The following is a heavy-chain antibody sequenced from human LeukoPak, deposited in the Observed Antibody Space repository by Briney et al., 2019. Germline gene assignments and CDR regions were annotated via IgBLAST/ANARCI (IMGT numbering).Heavy chain of an antibody. J-gene: IGHJ4*02. CDR3: ARGQRDGYNFDY. CDR2: INHSGST. CDR1: GGSFSGYY. Sequence: KPSETLSLTCAVYGGSFSGYYWSWIRQPPGKGLEWIGEINHSGSTNYNPSLKSRVTISADTSKNQFSLKLSSVTAADTAVYYCARGQRDGYNFDYWGQGTLVTVSS. D-gene: IGHD5-24*01. V-gene: IGHV4-34*01.